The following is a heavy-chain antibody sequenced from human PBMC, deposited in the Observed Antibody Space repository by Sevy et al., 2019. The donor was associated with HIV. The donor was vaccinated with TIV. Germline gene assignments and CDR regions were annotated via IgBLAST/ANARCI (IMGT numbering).Heavy chain of an antibody. CDR1: GFAFSSHA. D-gene: IGHD6-13*01. Sequence: GGSLRLSCAASGFAFSSHAMHWVRQAPGKGLEWVATISYEGTETFYAASVGGRFTISRYNSKNMLSLQINSLRPEDTAVYYCARDGGYSIKWYPLYWGHGTLVTVSS. CDR2: ISYEGTET. V-gene: IGHV3-30-3*01. CDR3: ARDGGYSIKWYPLY. J-gene: IGHJ4*01.